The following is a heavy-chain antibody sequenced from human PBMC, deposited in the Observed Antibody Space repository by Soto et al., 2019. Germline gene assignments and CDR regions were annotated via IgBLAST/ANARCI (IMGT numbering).Heavy chain of an antibody. CDR1: GGSISSSSYY. CDR2: IYYSGST. CDR3: ASPKIAFYNWFDP. D-gene: IGHD3-3*02. J-gene: IGHJ5*02. V-gene: IGHV4-39*01. Sequence: QLQLQESGPGLVKPSETLSLTCTVSGGSISSSSYYWGGIRQPPGKGLEWIGSIYYSGSTYYDPSLKSRVTISVDSSKNQFSLKLSSVTAADTAVYYCASPKIAFYNWFDPWGQGTLVTVSS.